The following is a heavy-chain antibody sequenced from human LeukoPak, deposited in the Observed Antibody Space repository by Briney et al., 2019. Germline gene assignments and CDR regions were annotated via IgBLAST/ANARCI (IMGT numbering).Heavy chain of an antibody. CDR1: GFTFSTYA. J-gene: IGHJ5*02. Sequence: GGSLRLSCAASGFTFSTYAMSWVHQAPGKGLEWVSAISGGGGSTYYADSVKGRFTISRDNSKNTLYLQMNSLRAEDTAIYYCAKDYGSSSTNWFDPWGQGTLVTVSS. D-gene: IGHD6-6*01. CDR2: ISGGGGST. V-gene: IGHV3-23*01. CDR3: AKDYGSSSTNWFDP.